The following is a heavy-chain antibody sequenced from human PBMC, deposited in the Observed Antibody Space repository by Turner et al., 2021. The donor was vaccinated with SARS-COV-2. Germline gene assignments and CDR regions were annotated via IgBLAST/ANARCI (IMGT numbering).Heavy chain of an antibody. CDR3: ADY. V-gene: IGHV3-35*01. J-gene: IGHJ4*02. D-gene: IGHD5-18*01. Sequence: EVQLVESGGGLVQPGGSLRLSCAASGFTFSNSDMNWVHQAPGKGMEWVSGVSWNGSRTHYADSVKGRFIISRDNSRNTLYLQTNSLRTRGYTYDAVADYWGQGTLVTVSS. CDR2: VSWNGSRT. CDR1: GFTFSNSD.